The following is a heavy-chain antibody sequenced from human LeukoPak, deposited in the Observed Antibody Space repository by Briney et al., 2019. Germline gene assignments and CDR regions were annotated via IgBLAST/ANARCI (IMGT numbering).Heavy chain of an antibody. J-gene: IGHJ4*02. CDR2: IYYSGST. CDR3: AREGRYCSGGSCYSGVGY. CDR1: GGSISSYY. V-gene: IGHV4-59*01. D-gene: IGHD2-15*01. Sequence: SETLSLTCTVSGGSISSYYWSWIRQPPGKGLEWIGYIYYSGSTNYNPSLRSRVTISVDTSKNQFSLKLSSVTAADTAVYYCAREGRYCSGGSCYSGVGYWGQGTLVTVSS.